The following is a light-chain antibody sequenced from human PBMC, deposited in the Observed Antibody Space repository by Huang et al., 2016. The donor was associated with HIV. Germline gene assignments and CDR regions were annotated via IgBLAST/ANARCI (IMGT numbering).Light chain of an antibody. V-gene: IGKV1-NL1*01. CDR1: QGISNS. J-gene: IGKJ1*01. Sequence: DIQMTQSPSSLSASVGDRVAITCRAIQGISNSVAWYQQKPGKAPKLLLYAASSLEGGVTSRFSGSGSGTVYTLTISSLQPEDVAIYHCQQYHGVPWTFGQGTKVEVK. CDR2: AAS. CDR3: QQYHGVPWT.